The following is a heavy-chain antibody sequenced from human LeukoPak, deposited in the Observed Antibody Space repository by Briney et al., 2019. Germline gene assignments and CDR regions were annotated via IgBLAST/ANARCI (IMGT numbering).Heavy chain of an antibody. V-gene: IGHV3-48*01. CDR1: GFTFSGSA. D-gene: IGHD1-26*01. CDR3: ARDGKTYYYYYYMDV. Sequence: GGSLRLSCAASGFTFSGSAIHWVRQASGKGLEWVSYISSSSSTIYYADSVKGRFTISRDNAKNSLYLQMNSLRAEDTAVYYCARDGKTYYYYYYMDVWGKGTTVTVSS. J-gene: IGHJ6*03. CDR2: ISSSSSTI.